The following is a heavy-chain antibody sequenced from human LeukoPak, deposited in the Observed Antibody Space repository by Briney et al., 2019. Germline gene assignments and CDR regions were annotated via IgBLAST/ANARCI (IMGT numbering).Heavy chain of an antibody. V-gene: IGHV4-34*01. CDR3: ARAGCSGGSCYSERANWFDP. CDR1: GGSFSGYY. D-gene: IGHD2-15*01. CDR2: INHSGST. J-gene: IGHJ5*02. Sequence: PSETLSLTCAVYGGSFSGYYWSWIRQPPGKGLEWIGEINHSGSTNYNPSLKSRVTISVDTSKNQFSLKLSSVTAADTAVYYCARAGCSGGSCYSERANWFDPWGQGTLVTVSS.